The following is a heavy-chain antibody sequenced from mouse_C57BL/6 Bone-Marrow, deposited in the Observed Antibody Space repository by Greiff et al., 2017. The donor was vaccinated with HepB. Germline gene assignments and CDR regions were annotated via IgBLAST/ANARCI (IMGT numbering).Heavy chain of an antibody. D-gene: IGHD4-1*01. Sequence: QVQLQQSGAELVRPGASVKLSCKASGYTFTDYYINWVKQRPGQGLEWIARIYPGNGNTYYNKKFKDKATLTAEKSSSTAYMQLSSLTSEDSAVYFCARLGGYYFDYWGQGTTLTVSS. CDR3: ARLGGYYFDY. CDR1: GYTFTDYY. J-gene: IGHJ2*01. CDR2: IYPGNGNT. V-gene: IGHV1-76*01.